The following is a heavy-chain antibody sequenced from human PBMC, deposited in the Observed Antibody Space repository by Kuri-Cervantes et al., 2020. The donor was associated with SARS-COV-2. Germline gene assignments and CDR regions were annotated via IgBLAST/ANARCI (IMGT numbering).Heavy chain of an antibody. CDR2: IGTAGDT. CDR1: GFTFSSYD. D-gene: IGHD2-2*01. J-gene: IGHJ3*02. CDR3: ARDTSPLGYCSSTNCYYDALDI. Sequence: GGSLRLSCAASGFTFSSYDMHWVRQATGKGLEWVSAIGTAGDTYYPGSVKGRFTISRENAKNSLYLQMNSLRAEDTAVYYCARDTSPLGYCSSTNCYYDALDIWGQGTTVTVSS. V-gene: IGHV3-13*01.